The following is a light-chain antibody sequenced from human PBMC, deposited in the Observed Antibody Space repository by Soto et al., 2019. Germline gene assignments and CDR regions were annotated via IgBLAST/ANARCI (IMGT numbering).Light chain of an antibody. J-gene: IGKJ4*01. Sequence: DIVMTQSPDSLAVSLGERATINCKSSQSVFFSSYTKDFLAWYQQKPGQPPKLLIYWESTREAGVPDRFSGSGSGTDFTLTVRSLQAEDVEVYYCQQYCSTPLTFGGGTKVEIK. CDR2: WES. CDR1: QSVFFSSYTKDF. CDR3: QQYCSTPLT. V-gene: IGKV4-1*01.